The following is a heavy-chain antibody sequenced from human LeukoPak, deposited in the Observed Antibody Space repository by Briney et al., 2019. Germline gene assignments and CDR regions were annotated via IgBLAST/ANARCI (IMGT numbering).Heavy chain of an antibody. D-gene: IGHD2/OR15-2a*01. Sequence: GGSLRLSCATSGFTFSRHRMSWVRQAPGKGPEWVANIKQDGSERYYVDSVKGRFTISRDNAKSSLYLQMNSLRAEGAAVYYCARGGGHSTDLDYWGQGILVTVSS. CDR3: ARGGGHSTDLDY. CDR2: IKQDGSER. CDR1: GFTFSRHR. J-gene: IGHJ4*02. V-gene: IGHV3-7*01.